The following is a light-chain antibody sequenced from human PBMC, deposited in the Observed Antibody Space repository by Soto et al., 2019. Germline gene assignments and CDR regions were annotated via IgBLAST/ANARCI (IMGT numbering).Light chain of an antibody. J-gene: IGLJ1*01. CDR2: EVS. CDR1: SSDVGGYNY. CDR3: SSYTSSTAYV. V-gene: IGLV2-14*01. Sequence: QSVLTQPASVSGSPGQSTTISCTGTSSDVGGYNYVSWYQLHPGKAPKLMVYEVSNRPSGVSNRFSGSKSGNTASLTISGLQAEDEADYYCSSYTSSTAYVFGTGTKLTVL.